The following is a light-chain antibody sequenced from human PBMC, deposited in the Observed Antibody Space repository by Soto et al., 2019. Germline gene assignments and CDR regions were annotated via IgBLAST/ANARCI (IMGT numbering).Light chain of an antibody. Sequence: QSVLTQPASVSGSPGQSITISCTGTSSVVGGYNYVSWYQHHPGKAPKLLIYDVNSRPSGVSDRFSGSKSGNTASLTISGLQAEDEADYYCSSYTSSSTEVFGTGTKVTVL. CDR2: DVN. V-gene: IGLV2-14*03. J-gene: IGLJ1*01. CDR3: SSYTSSSTEV. CDR1: SSVVGGYNY.